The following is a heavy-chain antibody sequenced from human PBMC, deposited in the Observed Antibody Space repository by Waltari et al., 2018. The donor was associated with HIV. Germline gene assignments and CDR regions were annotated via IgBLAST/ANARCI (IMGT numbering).Heavy chain of an antibody. CDR1: GGSVINSDYY. CDR2: IYYTGTT. V-gene: IGHV4-39*01. D-gene: IGHD2-8*01. CDR3: ARRPRMAAFYLYYGMDV. Sequence: QLQLPQSGPGLVKPSETLSITCPVSGGSVINSDYYWDFIRQSPGKGLEWIGNIYYTGTTFYNPSLKSRVTMSADLSRNQFSLRLNSVTAADTAIYYCARRPRMAAFYLYYGMDVWGQGTTVTVSS. J-gene: IGHJ6*02.